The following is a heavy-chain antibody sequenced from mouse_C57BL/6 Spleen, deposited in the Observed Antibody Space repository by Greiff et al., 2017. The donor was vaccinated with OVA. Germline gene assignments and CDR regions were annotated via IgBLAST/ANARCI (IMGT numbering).Heavy chain of an antibody. V-gene: IGHV1-62-2*01. J-gene: IGHJ1*03. Sequence: QVQLQQSGAELVKPGASVKLSCKASGYTFTEYTIHWVKQRSGQGLEWIGWFYPGSGRIKYNEKFKDKATLTADKSSSTVYMELSRLTSEDSAVYFCARHEEGYYGSSYGYFDVWGTGTTVTVSS. CDR1: GYTFTEYT. CDR3: ARHEEGYYGSSYGYFDV. D-gene: IGHD1-1*01. CDR2: FYPGSGRI.